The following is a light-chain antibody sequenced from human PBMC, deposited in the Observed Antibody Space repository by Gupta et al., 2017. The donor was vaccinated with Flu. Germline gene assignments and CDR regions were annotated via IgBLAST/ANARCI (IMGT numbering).Light chain of an antibody. CDR2: AAS. CDR1: QSISSY. V-gene: IGKV1-39*01. J-gene: IGKJ1*01. Sequence: DIQMTQPPSSLSASVGDRVTITCRASQSISSYLNWYQQKPGKAPKLLIYAASSLQSGVPSRFSGSGYGTDFTRTISSRQPEDFAPYYCQQNDSNPSWTFSQGTKVEIK. CDR3: QQNDSNPSWT.